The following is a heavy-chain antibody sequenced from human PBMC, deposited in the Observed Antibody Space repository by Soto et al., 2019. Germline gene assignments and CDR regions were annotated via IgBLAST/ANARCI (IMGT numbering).Heavy chain of an antibody. D-gene: IGHD1-1*01. V-gene: IGHV1-46*01. CDR2: INPSTGGT. CDR3: ARDSGDTTLRQWGRSFDY. J-gene: IGHJ4*02. Sequence: QVQLVQSGAEVKKPGASVKVSCKASGYTFTSYYVHWVRQAPGQRLEWMGIINPSTGGTNYPQKFQGKFTTTRDTSTRTVYMELSSLRSEDAAIYYCARDSGDTTLRQWGRSFDYWGQGTLVTVSS. CDR1: GYTFTSYY.